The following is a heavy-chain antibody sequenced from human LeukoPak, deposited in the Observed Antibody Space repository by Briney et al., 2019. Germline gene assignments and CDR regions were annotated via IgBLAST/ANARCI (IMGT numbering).Heavy chain of an antibody. V-gene: IGHV3-53*01. Sequence: PGGSLRLSCAASGFTVSSNYMNWVRQAPGKGLEWVSIIYSGGNTYYADSVKGRFTISRDNAKNSLYLQMNSLRAEDTAVYYCARGDWGATNAFDIWGQGTMVTVSS. CDR1: GFTVSSNY. D-gene: IGHD5-12*01. J-gene: IGHJ3*02. CDR2: IYSGGNT. CDR3: ARGDWGATNAFDI.